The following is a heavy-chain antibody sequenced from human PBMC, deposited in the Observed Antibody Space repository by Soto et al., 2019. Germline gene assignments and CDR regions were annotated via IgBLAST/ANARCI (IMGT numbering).Heavy chain of an antibody. Sequence: SETLSLTCTVSGGSIGSYYWSWIRQPPGKGLEWIGYIYYSGSTNYNPSLKSRVTISVDTSKNQFSLKLSSVTAADTAVYYCARELGDANWFDPWGQGTLVTVS. CDR2: IYYSGST. J-gene: IGHJ5*02. CDR3: ARELGDANWFDP. V-gene: IGHV4-59*01. D-gene: IGHD3-10*01. CDR1: GGSIGSYY.